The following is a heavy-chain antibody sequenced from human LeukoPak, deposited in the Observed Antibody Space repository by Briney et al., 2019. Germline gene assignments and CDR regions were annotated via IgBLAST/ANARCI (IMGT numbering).Heavy chain of an antibody. V-gene: IGHV3-9*01. CDR3: VKGHCSSSSCFPNYYYYMDV. CDR1: GFIFDEYA. J-gene: IGHJ6*03. D-gene: IGHD2-15*01. Sequence: LSGRSLRLSCAGSGFIFDEYAMHWVRQAPGKGLEWVSGISWNSASIAYADSVKGRFTISRDNAKNLLFLQMTSLRAADTALYYCVKGHCSSSSCFPNYYYYMDVWGTGTTVTVSS. CDR2: ISWNSASI.